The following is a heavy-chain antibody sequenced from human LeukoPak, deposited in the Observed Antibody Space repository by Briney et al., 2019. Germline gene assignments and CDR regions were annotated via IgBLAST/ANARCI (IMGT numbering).Heavy chain of an antibody. Sequence: PSETLSLTCTVSGGSISGYYWSWIRQPPGKGLEWIGFIYYSGSTNYNPSLKSRVTISVDTSKNQFSLTLSSVTAADTAVYYCARYGYCSSGRCYYDNWGQGTLVTVSS. CDR3: ARYGYCSSGRCYYDN. CDR1: GGSISGYY. D-gene: IGHD2-15*01. CDR2: IYYSGST. J-gene: IGHJ4*02. V-gene: IGHV4-59*01.